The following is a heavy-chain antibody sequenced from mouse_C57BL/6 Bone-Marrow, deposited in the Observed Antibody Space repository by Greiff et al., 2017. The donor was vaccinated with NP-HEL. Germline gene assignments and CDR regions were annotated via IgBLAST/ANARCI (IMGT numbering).Heavy chain of an antibody. CDR2: ISSGGSYT. CDR1: GFTFSSYG. J-gene: IGHJ2*01. D-gene: IGHD1-1*01. Sequence: EVKLMESGGDLVKPGGSLKLSCAASGFTFSSYGMSWVRQTPDKRLEWVATISSGGSYTYYPDSVKGRFTISRDNAKNTLYLQMSSLKSEDTAMYYCARRGGTTVVATPHFDYWGQGTTLTVSS. V-gene: IGHV5-6*02. CDR3: ARRGGTTVVATPHFDY.